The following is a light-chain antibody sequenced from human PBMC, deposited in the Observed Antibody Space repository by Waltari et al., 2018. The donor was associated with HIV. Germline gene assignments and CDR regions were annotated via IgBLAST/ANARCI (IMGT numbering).Light chain of an antibody. Sequence: MLTQPHPASETPGKTVTISCTRSTGSYDGNYVPWYQQLPGSPPITVIYENNERPSGVPDRFSGSIDNSSNSASLPISGLKTDDESDYYCPSYATRALMVFGGGTKLTVL. CDR1: TGSYDGNY. V-gene: IGLV6-57*04. CDR2: ENN. J-gene: IGLJ2*01. CDR3: PSYATRALMV.